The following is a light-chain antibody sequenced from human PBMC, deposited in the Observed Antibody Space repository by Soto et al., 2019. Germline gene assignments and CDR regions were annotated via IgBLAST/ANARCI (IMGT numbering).Light chain of an antibody. CDR1: QSVSSSY. J-gene: IGKJ4*01. Sequence: VLPQSPGTLSLSPGERATLSCRASQSVSSSYLAWYQQKPGQAPRLLIYGASSRATGIPDRFSGSGSGTDFTLTISRLEPEDFAVYYCQQYGISPLTFGG. V-gene: IGKV3-20*01. CDR3: QQYGISPLT. CDR2: GAS.